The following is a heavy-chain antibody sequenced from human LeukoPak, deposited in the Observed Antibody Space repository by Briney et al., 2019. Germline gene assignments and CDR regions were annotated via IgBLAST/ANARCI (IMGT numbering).Heavy chain of an antibody. CDR3: VRDGRWPLVGDF. V-gene: IGHV3-7*01. CDR2: IKEDGSEK. Sequence: PGGSLRLSCEVSGFILSTYWMSWVRQAPGKGLEWVACIKEDGSEKCYVNSVKGRFTISRDSVKNSIYLQMNSLRGEDTAVYYCVRDGRWPLVGDFWGQGTLVAVSS. D-gene: IGHD4-23*01. CDR1: GFILSTYW. J-gene: IGHJ4*02.